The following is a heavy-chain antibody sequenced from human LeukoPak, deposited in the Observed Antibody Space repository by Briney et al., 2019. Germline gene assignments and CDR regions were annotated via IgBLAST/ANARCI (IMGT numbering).Heavy chain of an antibody. CDR2: ISWNSGSI. D-gene: IGHD3-16*01. Sequence: GGSLRLSCAASGFTFDDYAMHWVRQAPGKGLEWVSGISWNSGSIGYADSVKGRFTISRGNAKNSLYLQMNSLRAEDTAVYYCAREGDFYGVDYWGQGTLVTVSS. CDR1: GFTFDDYA. V-gene: IGHV3-9*01. J-gene: IGHJ4*02. CDR3: AREGDFYGVDY.